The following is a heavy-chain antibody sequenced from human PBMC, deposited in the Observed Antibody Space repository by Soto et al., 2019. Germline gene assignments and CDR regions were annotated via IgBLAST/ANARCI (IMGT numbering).Heavy chain of an antibody. D-gene: IGHD3-10*02. Sequence: QVQLVESGGGVVKPGRSLRLSCSASGLTFSSYGMHWVRQAPGQGLEWLTFISHDGSKTYYADSVKGRFTISRDNSKNTNYLQMNSLRTEDTALSYCVKAQGLVFEYFNYWGQGTLVTVSS. CDR3: VKAQGLVFEYFNY. CDR2: ISHDGSKT. V-gene: IGHV3-30*18. J-gene: IGHJ4*02. CDR1: GLTFSSYG.